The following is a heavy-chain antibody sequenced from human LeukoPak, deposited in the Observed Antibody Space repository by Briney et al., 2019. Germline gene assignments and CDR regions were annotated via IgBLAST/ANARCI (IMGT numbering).Heavy chain of an antibody. CDR2: ISGSGGST. CDR1: GFTFSSYA. Sequence: GGSLRLSCAASGFTFSSYAMSWVRQAPGKGLEWVSAISGSGGSTYYADSVKGRFTISRDNSKNTLYQQMNSLRAEDTAVYYCASQDIGYCSGGSCPPNDYWGQGTLVTVSS. V-gene: IGHV3-23*01. D-gene: IGHD2-15*01. CDR3: ASQDIGYCSGGSCPPNDY. J-gene: IGHJ4*02.